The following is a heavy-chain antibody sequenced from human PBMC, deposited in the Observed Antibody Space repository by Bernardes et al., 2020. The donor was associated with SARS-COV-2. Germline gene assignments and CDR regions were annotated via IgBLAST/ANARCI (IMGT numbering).Heavy chain of an antibody. D-gene: IGHD3-3*01. CDR3: ARDERAIWSRPILFDV. V-gene: IGHV3-48*03. CDR1: GFTFSAYE. CDR2: ISYSGSNV. J-gene: IGHJ4*02. Sequence: GGSLRLSCVVSGFTFSAYEMNWVRQAPGKGLEWISYISYSGSNVYYGDSVKGRFTVSRDNSKNSLYLEMNSLRADDTALSFCARDERAIWSRPILFDVWGQGTLVTVSS.